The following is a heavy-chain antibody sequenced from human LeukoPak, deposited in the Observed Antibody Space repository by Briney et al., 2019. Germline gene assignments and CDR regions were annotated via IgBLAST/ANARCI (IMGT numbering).Heavy chain of an antibody. CDR3: ARRRKGTMIVVRYYYYYMDV. Sequence: SETLLLTCGSHLGYFRGYHGGWIRWPPGKVVERNHQNNRSRSTNYNPSLKSRVTISVDTSKNQFSMKLSSVTAADTAVYYCARRRKGTMIVVRYYYYYMDVWGKGTTVTTSS. V-gene: IGHV4-34*01. CDR1: LGYFRGYH. J-gene: IGHJ6*03. D-gene: IGHD3-22*01. CDR2: NNRSRST.